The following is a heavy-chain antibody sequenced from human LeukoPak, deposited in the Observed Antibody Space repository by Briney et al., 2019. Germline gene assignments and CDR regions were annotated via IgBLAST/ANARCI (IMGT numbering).Heavy chain of an antibody. CDR3: VRDMDL. CDR1: GFTFSSYW. Sequence: GGSLRLSCAASGFTFSSYWMTWVRQAPGNGLEWVANIKEDGSEKNYVDSVKGRFTICRDSAKNSLYLQMHSLRAEDTAVYYCVRDMDLWGQGTTVTVSS. J-gene: IGHJ6*02. V-gene: IGHV3-7*01. CDR2: IKEDGSEK.